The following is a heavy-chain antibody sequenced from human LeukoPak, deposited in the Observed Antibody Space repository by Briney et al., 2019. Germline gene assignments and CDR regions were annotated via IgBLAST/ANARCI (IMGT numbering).Heavy chain of an antibody. J-gene: IGHJ4*02. Sequence: HPGGSLRLSCAASGFTFSSYAMHWVRQAPGKGLEWVAVISYDGSNKYYADSVKGRFSISRDNARNSLYLQMNSLRAEDTAVYYCARDSPNEAILWWSIDYWGQGTLVTVSS. CDR1: GFTFSSYA. CDR2: ISYDGSNK. CDR3: ARDSPNEAILWWSIDY. D-gene: IGHD2-21*01. V-gene: IGHV3-30*04.